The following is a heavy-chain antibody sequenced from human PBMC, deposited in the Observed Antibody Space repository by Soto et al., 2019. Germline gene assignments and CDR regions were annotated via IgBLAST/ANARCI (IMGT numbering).Heavy chain of an antibody. CDR1: GGSINSGDYS. Sequence: PSETLSLTCTVSGGSINSGDYSWTWIRQPPGKGLEWIGYIYHTGTTYYNMSLKSRVTISVDRSKNQFSLKLSSVTAADTAVYYCARRVSSGRLDYWGQGTLVTVS. CDR3: ARRVSSGRLDY. CDR2: IYHTGTT. V-gene: IGHV4-30-2*01. J-gene: IGHJ4*02. D-gene: IGHD6-19*01.